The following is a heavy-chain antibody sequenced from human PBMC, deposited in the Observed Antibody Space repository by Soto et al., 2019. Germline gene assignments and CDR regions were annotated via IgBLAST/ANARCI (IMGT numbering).Heavy chain of an antibody. CDR2: ISGGGDTT. Sequence: EVQLLESGGGLVQPGGSLRLSCAASGFTFNNYAMTWVRQAPGKGLEWVSAISGGGDTTSYADGVKGRFTVSRDGSTNTLYLQTRSLRAEHTALYYCAKGRGGSGSLTPRVDFWGQGTLVTVSS. D-gene: IGHD3-10*01. V-gene: IGHV3-23*01. CDR1: GFTFNNYA. CDR3: AKGRGGSGSLTPRVDF. J-gene: IGHJ4*02.